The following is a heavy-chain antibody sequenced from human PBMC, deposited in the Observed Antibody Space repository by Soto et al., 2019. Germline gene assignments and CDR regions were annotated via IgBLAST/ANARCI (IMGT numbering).Heavy chain of an antibody. CDR1: GYTFTSYG. Sequence: ASVKVSCKASGYTFTSYGISWVRQAPGQGLEWMGWISAYNGNTNYAQKLQGRVTMTTDTSTSTAYMELRSLRSDDTAEYYYARSQGSSTSLEIYYYYYYGMDVWGQGTTVTVSS. J-gene: IGHJ6*02. CDR3: ARSQGSSTSLEIYYYYYYGMDV. CDR2: ISAYNGNT. V-gene: IGHV1-18*01. D-gene: IGHD2-2*01.